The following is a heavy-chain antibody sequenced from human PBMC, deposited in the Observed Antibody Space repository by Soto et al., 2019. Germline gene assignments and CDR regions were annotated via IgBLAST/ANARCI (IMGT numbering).Heavy chain of an antibody. D-gene: IGHD3-3*01. Sequence: SETLSLTCTVSGGSISSYYWSWIRQPPGKGLEWIGYIYYSGSTNYNPSLKSRVTISVDTSKNQFSLKLSSVTAADTAVYYCARGTPWIFGVDPILYYFDYWGQGTLVTVSS. CDR1: GGSISSYY. CDR3: ARGTPWIFGVDPILYYFDY. J-gene: IGHJ4*02. CDR2: IYYSGST. V-gene: IGHV4-59*01.